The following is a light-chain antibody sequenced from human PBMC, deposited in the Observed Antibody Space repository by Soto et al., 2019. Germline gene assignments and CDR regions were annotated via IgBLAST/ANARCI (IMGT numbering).Light chain of an antibody. Sequence: QSALTKPASVSGSPGQSIAISCTGTSSDVDTYDYVSWYQQHPGQAPKLMIYDVTNRPSGVSDRFSGSKSGNTASLTISGLQAEDEADYYCTSYRSSTLFVFGTGTKLTVL. V-gene: IGLV2-14*03. J-gene: IGLJ1*01. CDR3: TSYRSSTLFV. CDR1: SSDVDTYDY. CDR2: DVT.